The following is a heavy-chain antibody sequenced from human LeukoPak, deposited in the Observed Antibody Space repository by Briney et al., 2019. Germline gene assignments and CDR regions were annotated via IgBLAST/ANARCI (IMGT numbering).Heavy chain of an antibody. V-gene: IGHV2-70*11. CDR1: GFSLSTSGMC. J-gene: IGHJ6*03. CDR2: IDWDDDK. D-gene: IGHD3-10*01. Sequence: SGPALVKPTQTLTLTCTFSGFSLSTSGMCVSWIRQPPGKALEWLARIDWDDDKYYSTSLKTRLTISKDTSKNQVVLTMTNMDPVDTATYYCARTITMVRGVIKGYYYMDVWGKGTTVTIS. CDR3: ARTITMVRGVIKGYYYMDV.